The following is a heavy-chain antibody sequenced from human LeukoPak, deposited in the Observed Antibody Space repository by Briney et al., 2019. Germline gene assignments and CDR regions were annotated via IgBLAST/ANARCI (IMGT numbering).Heavy chain of an antibody. CDR1: GGSISSYY. Sequence: PSETLSLTCTVSGGSISSYYWSWIRQPPGKGLEWVGYIYYSGSTNYNPPLKSRLTISVDTSKNQFSLKLSSVTAADTAVYYCARALGGCGGDCYHRYYYYMDVWGKGTTVTVSS. CDR3: ARALGGCGGDCYHRYYYYMDV. J-gene: IGHJ6*03. D-gene: IGHD2-21*02. CDR2: IYYSGST. V-gene: IGHV4-59*08.